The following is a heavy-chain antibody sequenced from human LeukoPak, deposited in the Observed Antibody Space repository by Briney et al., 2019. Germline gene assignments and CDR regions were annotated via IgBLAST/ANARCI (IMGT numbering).Heavy chain of an antibody. CDR2: MNPNSGNT. J-gene: IGHJ4*02. CDR1: GYTFTSYD. CDR3: ARGVGKHDTIDY. D-gene: IGHD3-9*01. V-gene: IGHV1-8*01. Sequence: ASVKVSCKASGYTFTSYDINWVRQATGQGLEWMGWMNPNSGNTGYAQKFQGRATMTRNTSISTAYMELSSLRSEDTAVYYCARGVGKHDTIDYWGQGTLVTVSS.